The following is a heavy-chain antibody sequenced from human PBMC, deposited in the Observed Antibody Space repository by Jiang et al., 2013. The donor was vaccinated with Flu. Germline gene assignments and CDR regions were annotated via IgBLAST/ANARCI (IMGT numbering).Heavy chain of an antibody. V-gene: IGHV1-18*01. CDR3: ARGIVVVIHGAADGAFDI. Sequence: SGAEVKKPGASVKVSCKASGYTFTSYGISWVRQAPGQGLEWMGWISAYNGNTNYAQKLQGRVTMTTDTSTSTAYMELRSLRSDDTAVYYCARGIVVVIHGAADGAFDIWGQGTMVTVSS. CDR2: ISAYNGNT. J-gene: IGHJ3*02. D-gene: IGHD3-22*01. CDR1: GYTFTSYG.